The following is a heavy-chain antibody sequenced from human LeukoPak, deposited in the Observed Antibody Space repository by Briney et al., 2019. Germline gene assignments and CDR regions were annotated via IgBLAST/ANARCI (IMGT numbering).Heavy chain of an antibody. D-gene: IGHD3-22*01. Sequence: GGSLRLSCAASGFTFSSYWMSWVRQAPGKGLEWVSDINGSGGRTNYADSVKGRFTISRDNSKNTLYLQMNSLRAEDTAVYYCAKDDPDYFDSGGYWGVWGQGTLITVSS. J-gene: IGHJ4*02. CDR2: INGSGGRT. CDR1: GFTFSSYW. V-gene: IGHV3-23*01. CDR3: AKDDPDYFDSGGYWGV.